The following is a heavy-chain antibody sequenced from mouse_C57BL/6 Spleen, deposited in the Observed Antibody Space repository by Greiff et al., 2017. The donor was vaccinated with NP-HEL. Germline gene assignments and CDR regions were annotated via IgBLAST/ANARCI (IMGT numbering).Heavy chain of an antibody. CDR1: GYTFTDYN. V-gene: IGHV1-18*01. Sequence: VQLQQSGPELVKPGASVKIPCKASGYTFTDYNMDWVKQSHGKSLEWIGDINPNNGGTIYNQKFKGKATLTVDKSSSTAYMELRSLTSEDTAVYDRARGNYDYDWVASWGQGTLGTVSA. D-gene: IGHD2-4*01. CDR3: ARGNYDYDWVAS. J-gene: IGHJ3*01. CDR2: INPNNGGT.